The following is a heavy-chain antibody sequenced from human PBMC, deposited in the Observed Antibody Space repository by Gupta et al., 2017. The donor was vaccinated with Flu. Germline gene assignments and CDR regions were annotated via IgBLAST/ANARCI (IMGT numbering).Heavy chain of an antibody. D-gene: IGHD4-17*01. V-gene: IGHV4-4*09. CDR3: ARTDYGGKGPKSPYYYGMDV. Sequence: TSGSTNYNPSLKSRVTISVDTSKNQFSLKLSSVTAADTAVYYCARTDYGGKGPKSPYYYGMDVWGQGTTVTVSS. CDR2: TSGST. J-gene: IGHJ6*02.